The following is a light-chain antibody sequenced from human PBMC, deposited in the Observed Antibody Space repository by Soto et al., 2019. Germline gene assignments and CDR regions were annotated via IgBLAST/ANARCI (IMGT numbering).Light chain of an antibody. V-gene: IGKV3-15*01. CDR2: GAS. CDR1: QTVRNN. CDR3: PQYNNWPRT. J-gene: IGKJ1*01. Sequence: EIIMYQSPSTLSVTPGERATLSCRASQTVRNNYLAWYQQKPGQAPRLLIYGASTRATGIPARFSGSGSGTEFTLTISSLQSEDFAVYYCPQYNNWPRTFAQGTKV.